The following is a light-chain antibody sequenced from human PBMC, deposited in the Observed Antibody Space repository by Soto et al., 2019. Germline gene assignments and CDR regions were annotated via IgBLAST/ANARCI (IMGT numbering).Light chain of an antibody. J-gene: IGKJ1*01. CDR3: QQYGSSSWT. CDR1: QSVSSIY. V-gene: IGKV3-20*01. CDR2: GAS. Sequence: EIVLTQSPGTLSLSPGERATLSCRASQSVSSIYLAWYQHKPGQAPRLHIYGASSRATGIPDRFSGSGSGTDFTLTISRLEPEDFAVYYCQQYGSSSWTFGRGTTVEIK.